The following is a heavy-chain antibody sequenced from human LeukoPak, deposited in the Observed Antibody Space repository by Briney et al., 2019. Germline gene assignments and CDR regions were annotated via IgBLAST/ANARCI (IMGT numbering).Heavy chain of an antibody. CDR1: GGPISSYY. V-gene: IGHV4-4*07. Sequence: PSETLSLTCTVSGGPISSYYWSWIRQPAGKGLEWIGRINTSGSTNYNPSLKSRVTMSVDTSKNQFSLKLSSVTAADTAVYYCARDYGPLYSIQNWFDPWGQGTLVTVSS. CDR3: ARDYGPLYSIQNWFDP. J-gene: IGHJ5*02. CDR2: INTSGST. D-gene: IGHD6-13*01.